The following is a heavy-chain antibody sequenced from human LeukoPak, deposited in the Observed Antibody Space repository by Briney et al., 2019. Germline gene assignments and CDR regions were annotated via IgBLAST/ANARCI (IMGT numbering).Heavy chain of an antibody. D-gene: IGHD6-19*01. CDR3: ARVTVAGTLDY. V-gene: IGHV1-69*10. Sequence: ASVKVPCKASGGTFSSYAISWVRQAPGQGLEWMGGIIPIFGIANYAQKFQGRVTITADKSTSTAYMELSSLRSEDTAVYYCARVTVAGTLDYWGQGTLVTVSS. CDR2: IIPIFGIA. CDR1: GGTFSSYA. J-gene: IGHJ4*02.